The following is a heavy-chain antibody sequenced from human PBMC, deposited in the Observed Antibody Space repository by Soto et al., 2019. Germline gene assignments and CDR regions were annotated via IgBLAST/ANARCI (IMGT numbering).Heavy chain of an antibody. CDR3: AKERSYYKFLYYFDY. CDR2: ISYDGSNK. J-gene: IGHJ4*02. V-gene: IGHV3-30*18. CDR1: GFPFSSYG. D-gene: IGHD1-26*01. Sequence: PGGSLKLSCAASGFPFSSYGMHWVRQAPGKGLEWVAVISYDGSNKYYADSVKGRFTISRDNSKNTLYLQMNSLRAEDTAVYYCAKERSYYKFLYYFDYWGQGTLVTVSS.